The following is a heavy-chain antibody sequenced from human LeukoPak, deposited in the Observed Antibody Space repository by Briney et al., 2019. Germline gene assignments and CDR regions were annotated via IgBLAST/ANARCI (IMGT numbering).Heavy chain of an antibody. D-gene: IGHD2-2*01. J-gene: IGHJ4*02. CDR1: GVSIFSGGYS. Sequence: SQTLSLTCAVSGVSIFSGGYSWNWIRQPPGKGLEWIGYMFHTGSTFYNPSLRSRVTISGDRSKNQLSLTLTSVTAADTAVYYYARGLRAAPSLYHFDSWGQGTLGIVST. CDR2: MFHTGST. V-gene: IGHV4-30-2*01. CDR3: ARGLRAAPSLYHFDS.